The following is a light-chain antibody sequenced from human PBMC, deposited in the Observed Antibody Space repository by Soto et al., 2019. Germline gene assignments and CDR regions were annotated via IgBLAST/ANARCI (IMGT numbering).Light chain of an antibody. Sequence: DIQMTQSPSSLPASVGDRVTITCRASQSISSYLNWYQQKPGKAPKILIYAASSLPSGVPSRFSGSGSGTDFTLTISSLQPEDFSTYYCQQSYSNLWTFGQGTKVDIK. CDR1: QSISSY. J-gene: IGKJ1*01. V-gene: IGKV1-39*01. CDR2: AAS. CDR3: QQSYSNLWT.